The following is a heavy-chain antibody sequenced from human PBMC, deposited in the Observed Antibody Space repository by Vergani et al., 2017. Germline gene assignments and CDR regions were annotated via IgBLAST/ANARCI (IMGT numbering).Heavy chain of an antibody. CDR2: ISGSGGNT. V-gene: IGHV3-23*01. CDR1: GFTFSSYA. J-gene: IGHJ6*04. Sequence: EVQLLESGGNLIQPGGSLRLSCGASGFTFSSYAMTWVRLAPGKGLQWVSAISGSGGNTFYTDSVKGRFTISRDNSKDTLYLQMNSRSVEDTDIYYCAKARDPKCKGGNCYSYYYGWDLWGKGTTVTVSS. D-gene: IGHD2-21*01. CDR3: AKARDPKCKGGNCYSYYYGWDL.